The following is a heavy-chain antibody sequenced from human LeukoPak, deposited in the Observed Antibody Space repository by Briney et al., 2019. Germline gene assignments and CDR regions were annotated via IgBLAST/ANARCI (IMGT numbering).Heavy chain of an antibody. D-gene: IGHD4-17*01. CDR3: ARARGLGYGDDVRWFDP. Sequence: GSLRLSCAASGFTFSSYWMHWVRQAPGKGLVWVSRINSDGSSTNYADSVKGRFTISRDNAKNTLYLQMNSLRAEDTAVYYCARARGLGYGDDVRWFDPWGQGTLVTVSS. J-gene: IGHJ5*02. V-gene: IGHV3-74*01. CDR2: INSDGSST. CDR1: GFTFSSYW.